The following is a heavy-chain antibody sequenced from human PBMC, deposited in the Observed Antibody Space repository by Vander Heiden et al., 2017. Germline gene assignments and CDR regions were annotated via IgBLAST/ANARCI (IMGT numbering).Heavy chain of an antibody. J-gene: IGHJ5*02. CDR1: GFTLSSYG. Sequence: GFTLSSYGMHWVRQAPGKGLEWVAVIWYDGSNKYYADSVKGRFTISRDNSKNTLYLQMNSLRAEDTAVYYCAKDYGERGLWFDPWGQGTLVTVSS. CDR2: IWYDGSNK. D-gene: IGHD4-17*01. CDR3: AKDYGERGLWFDP. V-gene: IGHV3-33*06.